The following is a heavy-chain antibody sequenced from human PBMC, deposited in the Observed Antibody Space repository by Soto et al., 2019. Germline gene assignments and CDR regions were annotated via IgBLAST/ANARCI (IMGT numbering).Heavy chain of an antibody. CDR2: ISYSGST. D-gene: IGHD3-22*01. V-gene: IGHV4-61*01. CDR1: GGSVSSGSYY. J-gene: IGHJ6*02. CDR3: AREHYYDSGDV. Sequence: QVQLQESGPGLVKPSETLSVTCTVSGGSVSSGSYYWSWIRQPPGKGLEWIGYISYSGSTNYNPSLKSRVTISVDTSRNQFSLKLCSVTAADTAVYYCAREHYYDSGDVWGQGTTVTVSS.